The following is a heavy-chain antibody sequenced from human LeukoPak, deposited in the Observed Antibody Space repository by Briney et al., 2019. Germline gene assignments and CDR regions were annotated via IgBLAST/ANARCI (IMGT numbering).Heavy chain of an antibody. CDR2: INHSGST. J-gene: IGHJ4*02. D-gene: IGHD5-24*01. V-gene: IGHV4-34*01. CDR1: GGSFSGYY. CDR3: AAEMATIRGRNGVDY. Sequence: SETLSLTCAVYGGSFSGYYWSWIRQPPGKGLEWIGEINHSGSTNYNPSLKSRVTISVDTSKNQFSLKLSSVTAADTAVYYCAAEMATIRGRNGVDYWGQGTLVTVSS.